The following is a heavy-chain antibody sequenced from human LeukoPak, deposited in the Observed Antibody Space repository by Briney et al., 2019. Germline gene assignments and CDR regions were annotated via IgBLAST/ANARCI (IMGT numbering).Heavy chain of an antibody. CDR1: GFTFSRCG. CDR2: ISGSGGRT. CDR3: AKDRSKGSYGDEFDH. D-gene: IGHD1-26*01. Sequence: GGSLRLSCGASGFTFSRCGMSWVRQAPGKGLEWVSAISGSGGRTYSADSVKGRFTISRDNSKNSLYLQMNSLRPEDTAVYYCAKDRSKGSYGDEFDHWGQGTLVTVSS. J-gene: IGHJ4*02. V-gene: IGHV3-23*01.